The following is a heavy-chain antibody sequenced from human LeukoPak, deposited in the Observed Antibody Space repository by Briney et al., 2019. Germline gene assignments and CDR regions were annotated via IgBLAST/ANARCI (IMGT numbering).Heavy chain of an antibody. Sequence: GSLRLSCAASGFTFSNAWKSWVRQPPGKGLEWIGEINHSGSTNYNPSLKSRVTISVDTSKNQFSLKLSSVTAADTAVYYCARDNWNYDRHFDYWGQGTLVTVSS. D-gene: IGHD1-7*01. J-gene: IGHJ4*02. CDR1: GFTFSNAW. CDR2: INHSGST. V-gene: IGHV4-34*01. CDR3: ARDNWNYDRHFDY.